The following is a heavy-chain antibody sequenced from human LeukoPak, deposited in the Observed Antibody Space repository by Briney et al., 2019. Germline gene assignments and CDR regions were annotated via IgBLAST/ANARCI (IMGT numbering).Heavy chain of an antibody. Sequence: GGSLRLSCAASGFTVSSNYMSWVRQAPGKGLEWVSVIYSGGSTYYADSVKGRFTISRDNSKNTLYLQMNRLRAEDTAVYYCARENYYYDSSGYSLGGFDPWGQGTLVTVSS. CDR2: IYSGGST. J-gene: IGHJ5*02. V-gene: IGHV3-53*01. CDR3: ARENYYYDSSGYSLGGFDP. CDR1: GFTVSSNY. D-gene: IGHD3-22*01.